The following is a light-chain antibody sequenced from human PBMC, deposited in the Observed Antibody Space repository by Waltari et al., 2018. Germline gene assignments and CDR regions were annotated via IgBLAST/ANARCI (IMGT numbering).Light chain of an antibody. J-gene: IGKJ5*01. V-gene: IGKV3-20*01. CDR2: GAS. Sequence: IVLTQSPGTMSLSPGDRASLSCRASQSVPNKNLAWSKQRPGQAPRLLIYGASRRATGIPDRFSGSGSGTDFTLTISRLEPEDFAVYYCQQLGSSPITFGQGTRLEMK. CDR1: QSVPNKN. CDR3: QQLGSSPIT.